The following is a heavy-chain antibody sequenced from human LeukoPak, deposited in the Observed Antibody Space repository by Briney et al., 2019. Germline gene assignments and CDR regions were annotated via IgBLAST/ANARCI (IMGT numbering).Heavy chain of an antibody. V-gene: IGHV1-8*01. D-gene: IGHD5-24*01. J-gene: IGHJ5*02. CDR2: MNPNSGNT. CDR3: ARVEMATILKWFDP. CDR1: GHTFTSYD. Sequence: WASVKVSCKASGHTFTSYDINWVRQATGQGLEWMGWMNPNSGNTGYAQKFQGRVTMTRNTSISAAYMELSSLRSEDTAVYYCARVEMATILKWFDPWGQGTLVTVSS.